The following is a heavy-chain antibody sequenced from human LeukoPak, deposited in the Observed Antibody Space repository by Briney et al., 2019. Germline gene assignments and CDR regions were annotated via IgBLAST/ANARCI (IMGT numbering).Heavy chain of an antibody. CDR3: ARMNKGGWVLQFDWFDL. D-gene: IGHD6-19*01. Sequence: ASVTVSFKASGYTFTSYDINWVRQAPGQGREWMGWMNPNSGNTGYAQKFQGRVTMTRNTSIRTAYMELSSLRSEDTAVYYCARMNKGGWVLQFDWFDLWGQGTLVTVSS. CDR2: MNPNSGNT. V-gene: IGHV1-8*01. CDR1: GYTFTSYD. J-gene: IGHJ5*02.